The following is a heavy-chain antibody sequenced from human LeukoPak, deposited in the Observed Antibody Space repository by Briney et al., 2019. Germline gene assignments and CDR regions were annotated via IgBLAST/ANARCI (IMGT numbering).Heavy chain of an antibody. CDR3: AREVVVVGATGGGFDY. V-gene: IGHV3-53*01. CDR1: GFTVSSNY. Sequence: GGSLRLSCAASGFTVSSNYMSWVRQAPGKGLEWVSVIYSGGSTYYAESVKGRFTISRDNSKNTLYLQMNSLRAEDTAVYYCAREVVVVGATGGGFDYWGQEPWSPSPQ. CDR2: IYSGGST. J-gene: IGHJ4*01. D-gene: IGHD1-26*01.